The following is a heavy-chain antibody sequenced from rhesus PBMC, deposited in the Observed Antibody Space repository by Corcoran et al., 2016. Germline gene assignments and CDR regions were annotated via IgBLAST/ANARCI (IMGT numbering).Heavy chain of an antibody. D-gene: IGHD2-21*01. CDR2: ISGSSGST. Sequence: QVQLQESGPGLVKPSETLSLTCAVSGYSINSGYHWGWIRPPPGKGLEYIGYISGSSGSTYYNPSLKSRVTISKDTSKNQFSLKLSSVTAADTAVYYCARYATGSGLQFGGGSRTWYFDIWGPGTPITISS. V-gene: IGHV4-99*01. CDR1: GYSINSGYH. J-gene: IGHJ2*01. CDR3: ARYATGSGLQFGGGSRTWYFDI.